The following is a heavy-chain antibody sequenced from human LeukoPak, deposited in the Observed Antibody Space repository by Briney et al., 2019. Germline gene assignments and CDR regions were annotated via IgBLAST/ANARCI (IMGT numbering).Heavy chain of an antibody. J-gene: IGHJ4*02. Sequence: GGSLRLSCAASGFTFSSYAMHWVRQAPGKGLEWVAVISYDGSNKYYADSVKGRFTISRDNSKNTLYLQMNSLRAEDTAVYYCARDDKYDFWSGYYDYWGQGTLVTVSS. CDR3: ARDDKYDFWSGYYDY. D-gene: IGHD3-3*01. CDR2: ISYDGSNK. CDR1: GFTFSSYA. V-gene: IGHV3-30*04.